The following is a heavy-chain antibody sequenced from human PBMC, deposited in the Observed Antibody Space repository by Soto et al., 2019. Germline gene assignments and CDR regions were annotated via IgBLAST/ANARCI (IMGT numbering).Heavy chain of an antibody. D-gene: IGHD5-12*01. CDR1: GGSFSGYY. J-gene: IGHJ4*02. V-gene: IGHV4-34*01. Sequence: QVQLQQCGAGLLKPSETLSLTCAVYGGSFSGYYWSWIRQPPGKGLEWIGEINHSGSTNYNPSLKSRVTISVDTSKNQFYLKMSYVTAADTAVYYCARGEHTSGYWGFDYWGQGTLVTVSS. CDR2: INHSGST. CDR3: ARGEHTSGYWGFDY.